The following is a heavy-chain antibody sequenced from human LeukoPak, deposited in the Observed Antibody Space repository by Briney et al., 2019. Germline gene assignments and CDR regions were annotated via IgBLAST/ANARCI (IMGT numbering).Heavy chain of an antibody. CDR3: AGSAVVAAIMNWFDP. J-gene: IGHJ5*02. V-gene: IGHV1-69*06. Sequence: ASVKVSCKASGGTFSSYAISWVRQAPGQGLEWMGGIIPIFGTANYAQKFQGRVTITADKSTSTAYMELSSLRSEDTAVYYCAGSAVVAAIMNWFDPWGQGTLVTVSS. CDR2: IIPIFGTA. CDR1: GGTFSSYA. D-gene: IGHD2-15*01.